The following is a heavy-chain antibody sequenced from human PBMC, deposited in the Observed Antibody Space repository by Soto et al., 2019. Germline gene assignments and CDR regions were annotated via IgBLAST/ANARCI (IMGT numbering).Heavy chain of an antibody. CDR3: ARRGSGSYYDY. Sequence: EVQLLESGGGLVQPGGSLRLSCAASGFTFSSYAMRWVRQAPGKGLEWVSAISGSGGSTYYADSVKGRFTISRDNSKNTVYLPMNRLRGEGTAVYYCARRGSGSYYDYWGQGTRVTVSS. J-gene: IGHJ4*02. D-gene: IGHD1-26*01. V-gene: IGHV3-23*01. CDR1: GFTFSSYA. CDR2: ISGSGGST.